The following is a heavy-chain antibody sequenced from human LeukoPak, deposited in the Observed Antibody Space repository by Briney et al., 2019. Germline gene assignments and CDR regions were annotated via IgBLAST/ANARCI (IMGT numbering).Heavy chain of an antibody. CDR2: IYNRGST. V-gene: IGHV4-4*07. D-gene: IGHD4-11*01. Sequence: SETLSLTCTVSGGSISSYYGSWIREPGGKGLEGIGRIYNRGSTNYNTSLKRRVNISVETSKNQFSLKHRTTAAADPAGIYYASLHSLFDPWGQGTIVTVSS. CDR3: ASLHSLFDP. CDR1: GGSISSYY. J-gene: IGHJ5*02.